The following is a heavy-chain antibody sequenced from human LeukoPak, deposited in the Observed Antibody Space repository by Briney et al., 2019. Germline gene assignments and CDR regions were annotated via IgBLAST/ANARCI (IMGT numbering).Heavy chain of an antibody. CDR3: ARSSGWYYYYMDV. V-gene: IGHV3-33*01. CDR2: IWYDGSNK. D-gene: IGHD6-19*01. Sequence: GGSLRLSCAASGFTFSSYGMHWVRQAPGKGLEWVAVIWYDGSNKYYADSVKGRFTISRDNSKNTLYLQMNSLRAEDTAVYYCARSSGWYYYYMDVWGKGTTVTVSS. CDR1: GFTFSSYG. J-gene: IGHJ6*03.